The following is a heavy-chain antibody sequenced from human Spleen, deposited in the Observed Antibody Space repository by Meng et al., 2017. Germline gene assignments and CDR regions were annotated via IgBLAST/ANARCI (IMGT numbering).Heavy chain of an antibody. CDR1: GGSLSGYS. CDR2: INHGGST. CDR3: ARGELVQRFYVVFTMAAFDV. V-gene: IGHV4-34*01. J-gene: IGHJ3*01. D-gene: IGHD2/OR15-2a*01. Sequence: GSLRLSCGVYGGSLSGYSWSWIRQPPGKGLEWIGEINHGGSTNYNPSLKSRVTISLDRSKNHFSLKLTSVTAADTAVYYCARGELVQRFYVVFTMAAFDVWGQGTRVTVSS.